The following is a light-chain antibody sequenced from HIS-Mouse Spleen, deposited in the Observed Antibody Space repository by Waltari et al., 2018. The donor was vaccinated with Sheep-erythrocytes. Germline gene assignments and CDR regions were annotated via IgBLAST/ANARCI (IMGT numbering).Light chain of an antibody. V-gene: IGLV3-10*01. J-gene: IGLJ1*01. CDR1: ALPKKY. CDR3: YSTDSSGNHRV. CDR2: EDS. Sequence: SYELTQPPSGSVFPGQTARITCAGDALPKKYAYWYQQKSGQAPGLVIYEDSKRPPGIPERFSGSSSGTMATLTISGAQVEDEADYYCYSTDSSGNHRVFGTGTKVTVL.